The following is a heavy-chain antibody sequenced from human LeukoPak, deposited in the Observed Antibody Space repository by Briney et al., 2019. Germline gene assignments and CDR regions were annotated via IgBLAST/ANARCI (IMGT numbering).Heavy chain of an antibody. CDR3: ARVPQYDSSGLDY. CDR1: GGSFSGYY. J-gene: IGHJ4*02. Sequence: PSETLSLTCAVYGGSFSGYYWSWIRQPPGKGLEWIGEINHSGSTNYNPSLKSRVTISVDTSKNQFSLKLSSVTAADTAVYYCARVPQYDSSGLDYWGQGTLVTVSS. CDR2: INHSGST. V-gene: IGHV4-34*01. D-gene: IGHD3-22*01.